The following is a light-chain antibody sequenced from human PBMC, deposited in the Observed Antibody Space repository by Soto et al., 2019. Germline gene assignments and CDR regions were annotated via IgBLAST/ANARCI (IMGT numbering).Light chain of an antibody. CDR2: GAS. V-gene: IGKV3-15*01. J-gene: IGKJ1*01. Sequence: EIVMTQSPATLSVSPGERATLSCRASQSVSSNLAWYQQKPDQAPRLLIYGASTRDTGIPARFSGSGSGTEFTLTISSLQSEDFAVYYWQQYNNWPPMAFGQGTKVEIK. CDR1: QSVSSN. CDR3: QQYNNWPPMA.